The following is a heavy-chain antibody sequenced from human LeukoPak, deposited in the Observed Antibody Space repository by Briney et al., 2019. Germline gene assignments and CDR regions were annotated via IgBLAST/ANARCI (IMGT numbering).Heavy chain of an antibody. CDR3: ARVQHYYDSSGYSNDAFDI. CDR2: IYYSGST. Sequence: SQTLSLTCTVSGGSLSSGGYYWSWIRQPPGRGLEWIGYIYYSGSTYYNPSLKSRVTISVDRSKNQFSLKLSSVTAADTAVYYCARVQHYYDSSGYSNDAFDIWGQGTMVTVSS. V-gene: IGHV4-30-2*01. J-gene: IGHJ3*02. CDR1: GGSLSSGGYY. D-gene: IGHD3-22*01.